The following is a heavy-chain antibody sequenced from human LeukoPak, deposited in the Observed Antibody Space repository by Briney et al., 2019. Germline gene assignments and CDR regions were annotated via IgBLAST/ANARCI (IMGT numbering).Heavy chain of an antibody. V-gene: IGHV1-2*02. CDR3: ARDTSRALEYYYDSSGYYPDY. CDR2: INPNSGGT. D-gene: IGHD3-22*01. CDR1: GYTFTGYY. J-gene: IGHJ4*02. Sequence: ASVKVSCKACGYTFTGYYMHWVRQAPGQGREWVGWINPNSGGTHYAQKFQGRVTMTRDTSISTAYMELSRLRSDDTAVYYCARDTSRALEYYYDSSGYYPDYWGQGTLVTVSS.